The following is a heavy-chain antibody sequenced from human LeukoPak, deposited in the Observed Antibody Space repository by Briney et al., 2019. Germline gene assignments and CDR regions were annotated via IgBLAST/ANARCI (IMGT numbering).Heavy chain of an antibody. CDR1: GFTFSSYD. J-gene: IGHJ2*01. Sequence: GGTLRLSCAASGFTFSSYDMSWVRQAPGKGLEWVSASGGDGGSTYADSVKGRFTISRDNSKNTLYLQMNSLRAEDTATYYCAKALNYWYFDLWGRGNLVTVSS. CDR2: SGGDGGST. V-gene: IGHV3-23*01. CDR3: AKALNYWYFDL.